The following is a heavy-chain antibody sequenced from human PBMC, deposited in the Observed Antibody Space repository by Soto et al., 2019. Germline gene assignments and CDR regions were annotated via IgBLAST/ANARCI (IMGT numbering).Heavy chain of an antibody. CDR1: GFTFSSYW. CDR2: IKQDGSEK. CDR3: AIRSKYSSSSSLWSY. J-gene: IGHJ4*02. Sequence: GGSLRLSCAASGFTFSSYWMSWVRQAPGKGLEWVANIKQDGSEKYYADSVKGRFTISRDNAKNSLYLQMNSLRAEDTAVYYCAIRSKYSSSSSLWSYWGQGTLATVSS. V-gene: IGHV3-7*03. D-gene: IGHD6-6*01.